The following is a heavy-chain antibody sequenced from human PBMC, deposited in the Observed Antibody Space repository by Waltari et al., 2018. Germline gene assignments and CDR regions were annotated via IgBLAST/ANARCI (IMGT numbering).Heavy chain of an antibody. CDR2: IIPILNTA. D-gene: IGHD2-15*01. J-gene: IGHJ4*02. CDR1: GGTFSSYA. V-gene: IGHV1-69*12. CDR3: ARRQRSYSSRPFDY. Sequence: QVQLVQSGAEVKKPGSSVKVSCKASGGTFSSYAISWVRQAPGQGLEWMGGIIPILNTANYAQKCQGRVTSTADESTSTGYVELSSLRSEETAVYYCARRQRSYSSRPFDYWGQGTLVTVSS.